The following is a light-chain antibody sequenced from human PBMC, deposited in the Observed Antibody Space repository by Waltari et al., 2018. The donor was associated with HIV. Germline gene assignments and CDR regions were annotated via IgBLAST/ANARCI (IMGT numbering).Light chain of an antibody. CDR3: SSYAGGSNFV. CDR2: DVN. V-gene: IGLV2-8*01. J-gene: IGLJ1*01. Sequence: QSALTQPPSASGSAGQSVPIPCPGGSDDVGRYDYVSWYQQPPGTAPKVIIYDVNERPSGVPDRFSGFKSGNTASLTVSGLQAEDEADYYCSSYAGGSNFVFGTGTKVTVV. CDR1: SDDVGRYDY.